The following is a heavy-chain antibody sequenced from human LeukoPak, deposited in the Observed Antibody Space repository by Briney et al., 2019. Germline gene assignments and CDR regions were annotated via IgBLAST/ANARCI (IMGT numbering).Heavy chain of an antibody. V-gene: IGHV4-59*01. CDR1: GGSISSYY. D-gene: IGHD5-12*01. CDR2: IYYSGST. Sequence: PSETLSLTCTVSGGSISSYYGSWIRQPPGKGLEWIGYIYYSGSTNYNPSLKSRVTISVDTSKNQFSLKLSSVTAADTAVYYCARMAVVATIGGYYFDYWGQGTLVTVSS. CDR3: ARMAVVATIGGYYFDY. J-gene: IGHJ4*02.